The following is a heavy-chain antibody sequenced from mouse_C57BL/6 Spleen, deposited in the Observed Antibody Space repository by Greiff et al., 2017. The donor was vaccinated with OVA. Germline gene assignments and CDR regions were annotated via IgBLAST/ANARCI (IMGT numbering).Heavy chain of an antibody. J-gene: IGHJ2*01. D-gene: IGHD4-1*01. V-gene: IGHV1-52*01. Sequence: QVQLQQPGAELVRPGSSVKLSCKASGYTFTSYWMRWVKQRPIQGLEWIGNIDPSDSETHYNQKFKDKATLTVDKSSSTAYMQLSSLTSEDSAVYYCARRELGRDFDYWGQGTTLTVSS. CDR2: IDPSDSET. CDR1: GYTFTSYW. CDR3: ARRELGRDFDY.